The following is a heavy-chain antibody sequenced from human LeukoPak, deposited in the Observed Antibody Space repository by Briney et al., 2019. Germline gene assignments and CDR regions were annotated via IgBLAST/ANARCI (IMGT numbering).Heavy chain of an antibody. CDR1: GFTFSNYN. CDR2: ISSSSNYI. D-gene: IGHD5-18*01. J-gene: IGHJ6*03. V-gene: IGHV3-21*01. Sequence: KAGGSLRLSCAASGFTFSNYNMNWVRQAPGKGLEWVSSISSSSNYIYYADSVKGRFTISRDNAKNSLYLQMNSLRAEDTAVYYCAREVSGYSYGPLEYYYYMGVWGKGTTVTISS. CDR3: AREVSGYSYGPLEYYYYMGV.